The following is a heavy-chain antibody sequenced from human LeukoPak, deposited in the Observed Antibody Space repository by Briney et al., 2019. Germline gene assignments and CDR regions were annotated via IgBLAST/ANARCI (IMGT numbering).Heavy chain of an antibody. D-gene: IGHD1-1*01. CDR1: GLTFSSYW. J-gene: IGHJ4*02. CDR2: IKLDGSEK. V-gene: IGHV3-7*01. Sequence: PGGSLRLSCAASGLTFSSYWMTWVRQAPGKGLEWVANIKLDGSEKYYVNSVKGRFTISRDNAKNSLYLQMNSLRAEDTAVYYCARDPSGRRRAYFDYWGQGTLVTVSS. CDR3: ARDPSGRRRAYFDY.